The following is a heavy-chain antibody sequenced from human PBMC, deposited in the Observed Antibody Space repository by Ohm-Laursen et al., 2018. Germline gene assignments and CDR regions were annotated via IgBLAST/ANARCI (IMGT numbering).Heavy chain of an antibody. CDR2: INPDSGGT. CDR1: AYTFTGYY. D-gene: IGHD1-26*01. J-gene: IGHJ4*02. CDR3: ARRGESGSYFLLYY. Sequence: SVKVSCKASAYTFTGYYMHWVRQAPGQGLEWMGWINPDSGGTNYAQKFQGRVTMTRDTSISTAYMELSRLRSDDTAVYYCARRGESGSYFLLYYWGQGTLVTVSS. V-gene: IGHV1-2*02.